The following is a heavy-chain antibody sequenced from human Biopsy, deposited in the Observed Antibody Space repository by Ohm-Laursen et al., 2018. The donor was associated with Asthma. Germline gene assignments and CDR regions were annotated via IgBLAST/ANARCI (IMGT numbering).Heavy chain of an antibody. CDR1: GFAVSRDY. CDR3: ARGDSSNWSHYYFDY. D-gene: IGHD3-22*01. Sequence: GSLRLSCSASGFAVSRDYMFWVRQAPGKGLEWVSVIYSGGTSHTADSARGRFTISRDYSKNTLYLQMPSLRAEDTAVYYCARGDSSNWSHYYFDYWGQGTLVTVSS. CDR2: IYSGGTS. J-gene: IGHJ4*02. V-gene: IGHV3-53*01.